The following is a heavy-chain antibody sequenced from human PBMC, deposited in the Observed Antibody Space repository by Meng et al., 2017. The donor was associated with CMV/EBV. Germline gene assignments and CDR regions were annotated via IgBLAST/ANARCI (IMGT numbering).Heavy chain of an antibody. CDR1: GYTFTSYD. CDR3: ARGFNDFWSGYYYNWFDP. J-gene: IGHJ5*02. CDR2: MNPNSGNT. V-gene: IGHV1-8*03. D-gene: IGHD3-3*01. Sequence: ASVKVSCKASGYTFTSYDINWVRQATGQGLEWMGWMNPNSGNTGYAQKFQGRVTITRNTSISTAYMELSSLRSEDTDVYYCARGFNDFWSGYYYNWFDPWGQGTLVTVSS.